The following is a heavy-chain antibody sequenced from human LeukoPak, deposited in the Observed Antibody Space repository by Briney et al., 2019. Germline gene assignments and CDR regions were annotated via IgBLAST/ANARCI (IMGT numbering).Heavy chain of an antibody. Sequence: GGSPRLSWVPSALTFGGDWLHCVRHIPGEGLVWGSRINTDGSTTNSVAFVKGPFTIPSDNTKNTLYLQMTSLKAEASAVYFCTRGYHTASLDWGQGTRITVAS. CDR3: TRGYHTASLD. J-gene: IGHJ4*02. CDR1: ALTFGGDW. V-gene: IGHV3-74*01. CDR2: INTDGSTT. D-gene: IGHD2-2*01.